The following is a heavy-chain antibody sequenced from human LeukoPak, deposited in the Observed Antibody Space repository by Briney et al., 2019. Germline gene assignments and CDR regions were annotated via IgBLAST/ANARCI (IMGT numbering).Heavy chain of an antibody. CDR3: ARDGASGSYYTTVSG. CDR1: GFTFDDYG. J-gene: IGHJ1*01. Sequence: GGSLRLSCAASGFTFDDYGMSWVRQAPGKGLEWVSGINWNGGSTGYADSVKGRSTISRDNAKNSLYLQMNSLRAEDTAVYYCARDGASGSYYTTVSGWGQGTLFTVSS. CDR2: INWNGGST. D-gene: IGHD3-10*01. V-gene: IGHV3-20*04.